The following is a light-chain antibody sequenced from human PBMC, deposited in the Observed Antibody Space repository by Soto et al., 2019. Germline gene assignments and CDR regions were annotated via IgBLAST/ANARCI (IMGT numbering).Light chain of an antibody. J-gene: IGLJ3*02. Sequence: QSALNQPASVSGSPGRSITISCTGTSSDFGSYNFVSWYQHHPDKAPRLMIYEGTKRPSGVSNRFSGSKSGNTASLTISRLQAEDEADYYCCSYSGAPVLFGEGTKVTVL. CDR1: SSDFGSYNF. V-gene: IGLV2-23*01. CDR2: EGT. CDR3: CSYSGAPVL.